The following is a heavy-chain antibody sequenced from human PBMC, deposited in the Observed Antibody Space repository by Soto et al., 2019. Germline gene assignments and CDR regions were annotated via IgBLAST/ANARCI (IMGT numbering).Heavy chain of an antibody. Sequence: GGSLRLSCAASGFTFDDYAMHWVRQAPGKGLEWVSGISWNSGSIGYADSVKGRFTISRDNAKNSLYLQMNSLRAEDTAVYYCAAELEPDAFDIWGQGTMVTVSS. J-gene: IGHJ3*02. D-gene: IGHD1-1*01. CDR1: GFTFDDYA. CDR2: ISWNSGSI. CDR3: AAELEPDAFDI. V-gene: IGHV3-9*01.